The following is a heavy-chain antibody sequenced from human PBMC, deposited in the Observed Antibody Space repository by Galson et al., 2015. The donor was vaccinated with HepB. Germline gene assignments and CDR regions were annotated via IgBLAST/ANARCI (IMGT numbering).Heavy chain of an antibody. CDR1: GGTFSSYT. Sequence: SVKVSCKASGGTFSSYTISWVRQAPGQGLEWMGRIIPILGIANYAQKFQGRVTITADKSTSTAYMELSSLGSEDTAVYYCARVGERITMVRGVRVVWYGMDVWGQGTTVTVSS. J-gene: IGHJ6*02. CDR3: ARVGERITMVRGVRVVWYGMDV. D-gene: IGHD3-10*01. V-gene: IGHV1-69*02. CDR2: IIPILGIA.